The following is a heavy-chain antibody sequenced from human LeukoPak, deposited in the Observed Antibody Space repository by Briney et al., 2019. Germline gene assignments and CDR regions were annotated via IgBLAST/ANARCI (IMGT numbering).Heavy chain of an antibody. CDR3: AKGGPHNWFDP. J-gene: IGHJ5*02. CDR2: NYSGGST. D-gene: IGHD3-16*01. CDR1: GFTVSSNY. V-gene: IGHV3-66*01. Sequence: GGSLRLSCAASGFTVSSNYMSWVRQAPGKGLEWVSVNYSGGSTYYADSVKGRFTISRDNSKNTLYLQMNSLRAEDTAVYYCAKGGPHNWFDPWGQGTLVTVSS.